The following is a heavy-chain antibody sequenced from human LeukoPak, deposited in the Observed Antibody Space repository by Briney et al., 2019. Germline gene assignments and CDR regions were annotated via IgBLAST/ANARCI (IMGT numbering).Heavy chain of an antibody. CDR1: GFTLSSYY. CDR2: MYSGGGT. CDR3: ARLYGGNSVGDY. D-gene: IGHD4-23*01. V-gene: IGHV3-66*02. Sequence: GGSLRLSCAASGFTLSSYYMSWVRQAPGKGLEWVSVMYSGGGTYHADSVKGRFIISRDGSRNTLHLQMNSLGPEDTAVYYCARLYGGNSVGDYWGQGTLVTVSS. J-gene: IGHJ4*01.